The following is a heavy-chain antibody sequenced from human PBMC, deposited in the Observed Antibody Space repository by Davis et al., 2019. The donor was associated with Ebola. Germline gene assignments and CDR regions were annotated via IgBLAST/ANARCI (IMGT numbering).Heavy chain of an antibody. CDR2: IRSKANSYAT. D-gene: IGHD6-19*01. V-gene: IGHV3-73*01. CDR1: GFTFSGSA. CDR3: TIAVAGTTTDY. J-gene: IGHJ4*02. Sequence: GESLKISCAASGFTFSGSAMHWVRQASGKGLEWVGRIRSKANSYATAYAASVKGRFTISRDDSKNTAYLQMNSLKTEDTAVYYCTIAVAGTTTDYWGQGTLVTVSS.